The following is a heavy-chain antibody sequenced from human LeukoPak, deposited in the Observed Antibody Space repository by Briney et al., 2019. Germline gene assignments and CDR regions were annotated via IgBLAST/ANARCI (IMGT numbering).Heavy chain of an antibody. Sequence: GGSLRLSCAASGFTFSSYSMNWVRQAPGKGLEWVSSISSSSSYIYYADSVKGRFTISRDNAKNSLYLQMNSLRAEDTAVNYCARRYSSSWPNDYWGQGTLVTVSS. CDR2: ISSSSSYI. CDR3: ARRYSSSWPNDY. CDR1: GFTFSSYS. V-gene: IGHV3-21*01. J-gene: IGHJ4*02. D-gene: IGHD6-13*01.